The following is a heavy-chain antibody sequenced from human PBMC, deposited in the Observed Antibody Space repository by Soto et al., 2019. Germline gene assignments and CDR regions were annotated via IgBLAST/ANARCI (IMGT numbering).Heavy chain of an antibody. D-gene: IGHD3-9*01. CDR1: GFTFSIYS. Sequence: GGSLRLSCAASGFTFSIYSMNWVRKAPGKGLEWVSLISGSGGSTHYADSVEGRFTISRDNSKNTLYLEMDSLRAEDTAVYYCAKVVKYDVLTGYYKGPDYYGMDVWGQGTTVTVSS. CDR2: ISGSGGST. V-gene: IGHV3-23*01. J-gene: IGHJ6*02. CDR3: AKVVKYDVLTGYYKGPDYYGMDV.